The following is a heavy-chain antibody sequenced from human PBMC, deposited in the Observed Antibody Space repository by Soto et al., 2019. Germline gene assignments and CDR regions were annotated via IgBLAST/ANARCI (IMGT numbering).Heavy chain of an antibody. CDR2: IYPGDSDT. CDR1: GYSFTTHW. Sequence: EVQLVQSGAEVKKPGDSLKISCQGSGYSFTTHWIGWVRQMPGKGLEWMGVIYPGDSDTRYSPSFQGQVTISVDKSISTAYLQWSSLKDSDTAMYYCARTRGNWNLYAFDIWGQGTMVTVSS. D-gene: IGHD1-1*01. CDR3: ARTRGNWNLYAFDI. J-gene: IGHJ3*02. V-gene: IGHV5-51*03.